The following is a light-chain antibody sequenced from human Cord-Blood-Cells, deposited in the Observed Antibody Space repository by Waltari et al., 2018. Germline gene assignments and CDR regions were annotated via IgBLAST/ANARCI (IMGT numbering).Light chain of an antibody. CDR3: CSYAGSYTFYV. CDR1: SSDVGGYNY. CDR2: DVS. J-gene: IGLJ1*01. Sequence: QSALTQPRSVSGSPGQPVTISCTGTSSDVGGYNYVSWYQQHPGKAPKLMIYDVSKRPSGVPDRFSGSKSGNMASLTISGLHAEDEADYYCCSYAGSYTFYVFGTGTKVTVL. V-gene: IGLV2-11*01.